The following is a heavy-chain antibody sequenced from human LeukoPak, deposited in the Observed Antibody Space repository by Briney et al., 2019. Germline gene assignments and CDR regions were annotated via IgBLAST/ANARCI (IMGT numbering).Heavy chain of an antibody. J-gene: IGHJ4*02. Sequence: GGSLRLSCAASGFTFSSYEMNWVRQARGKGLEWVSYISSSGSTIYYADSVKGRFTISRDNAKNSLYLQMNSLRAEDTAVYYCARGFDYYDSSGYNYWGQGTLVTVSS. CDR1: GFTFSSYE. CDR2: ISSSGSTI. V-gene: IGHV3-48*03. D-gene: IGHD3-22*01. CDR3: ARGFDYYDSSGYNY.